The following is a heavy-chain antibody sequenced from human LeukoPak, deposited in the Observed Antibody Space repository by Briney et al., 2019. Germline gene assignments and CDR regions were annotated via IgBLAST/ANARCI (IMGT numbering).Heavy chain of an antibody. V-gene: IGHV3-7*01. J-gene: IGHJ4*02. CDR2: IKKDESVK. CDR1: GFSFSVNW. Sequence: GGSLRLSCAASGFSFSVNWMSWVRQAPGKGPEWVASIKKDESVKYYVDSVSGRFTISRDNAKNSLYLQMNSLRVEDTAVYYCAKEGYWGRGTLVTVSS. CDR3: AKEGY.